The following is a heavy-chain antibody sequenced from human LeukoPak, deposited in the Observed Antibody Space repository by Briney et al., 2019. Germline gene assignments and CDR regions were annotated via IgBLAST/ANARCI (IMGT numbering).Heavy chain of an antibody. D-gene: IGHD3-10*01. CDR2: INGGGGNT. CDR3: AKDRSGSFPNWFNP. CDR1: GFTFSSYA. V-gene: IGHV3-23*01. J-gene: IGHJ5*02. Sequence: GGSLRLSCAASGFTFSSYAMTWVRQAPGKGLEWVAAINGGGGNTYYADSVKGRFTISRDNSKNTLYLQMNSQRGEDTAVYYCAKDRSGSFPNWFNPWGQGTLVTVSS.